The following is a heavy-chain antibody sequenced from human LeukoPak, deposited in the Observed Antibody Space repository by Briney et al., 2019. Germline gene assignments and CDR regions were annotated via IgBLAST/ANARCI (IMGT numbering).Heavy chain of an antibody. CDR3: ARTDEKRISGSGSYYRGRPVDY. V-gene: IGHV4-34*01. CDR1: GGSFSGFC. Sequence: PSETLSLTCAVYGGSFSGFCWTWIRQPPGKGLEWIGEINHSGNTNYNPSLKSRVTISVDTNKNQFSLKVTSVTAADAAVYYCARTDEKRISGSGSYYRGRPVDYWGQGTLVTVSS. D-gene: IGHD3-10*01. J-gene: IGHJ4*02. CDR2: INHSGNT.